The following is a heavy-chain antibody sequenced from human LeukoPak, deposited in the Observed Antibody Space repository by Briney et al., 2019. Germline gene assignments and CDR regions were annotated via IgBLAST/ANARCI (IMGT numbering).Heavy chain of an antibody. CDR1: GGFIFSYY. CDR3: ARDLRSLGFDY. Sequence: SETLSLTCTVSGGFIFSYYWGWIRQPPGKGLEWIGDIYYSGSTNYNPSLKSRVTISVDTSKNQFSLKLSSVTAADTAVYYCARDLRSLGFDYWGQGTLVTVSS. CDR2: IYYSGST. D-gene: IGHD7-27*01. J-gene: IGHJ4*02. V-gene: IGHV4-59*01.